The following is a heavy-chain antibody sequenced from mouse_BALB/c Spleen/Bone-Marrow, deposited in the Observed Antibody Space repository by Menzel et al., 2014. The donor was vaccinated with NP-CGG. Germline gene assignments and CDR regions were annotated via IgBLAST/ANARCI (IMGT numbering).Heavy chain of an antibody. J-gene: IGHJ3*01. V-gene: IGHV5-6-4*01. D-gene: IGHD2-3*01. Sequence: EVKLMESGGDLVKPGGSLKLSCAASGFTFSTYIMSWVRQTPEKRLEWVATISSGGRYIFYPDSVKGRFTLSRDNAKNTLYLQMSSLRSDDTAMYYCTREEDYDGNYKFAYCGQGTLVTVSA. CDR2: ISSGGRYI. CDR3: TREEDYDGNYKFAY. CDR1: GFTFSTYI.